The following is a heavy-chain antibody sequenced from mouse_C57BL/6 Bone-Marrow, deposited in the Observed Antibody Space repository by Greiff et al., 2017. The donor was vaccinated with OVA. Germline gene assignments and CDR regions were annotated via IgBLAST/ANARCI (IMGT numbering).Heavy chain of an antibody. J-gene: IGHJ3*01. V-gene: IGHV1-4*01. CDR3: ARPGHYSNYVAY. Sequence: QVQLQQSGAELARPGASVKMSCKASGYTFTSYTMHWVKQRPGQGLEWIGYINPSSGYTKYNQKFKDKATLTADKSSSTAYMQLSSLTSEDSAVYYCARPGHYSNYVAYWGQGTLVTVSA. D-gene: IGHD2-5*01. CDR1: GYTFTSYT. CDR2: INPSSGYT.